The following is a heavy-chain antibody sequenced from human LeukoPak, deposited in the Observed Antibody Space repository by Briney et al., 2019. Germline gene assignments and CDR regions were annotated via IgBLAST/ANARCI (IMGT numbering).Heavy chain of an antibody. CDR2: INPHSGGT. V-gene: IGHV1-2*02. CDR1: GYTFTDYF. Sequence: ASVTVSFKASGYTFTDYFMHWVRQAPGQGLEWMGWINPHSGGTNYAQKFQGRVTMTRDTSISTAYMELSRLRSDDTAVYYCARDERYDSSGYPFDYWGQGTLVTVSS. CDR3: ARDERYDSSGYPFDY. J-gene: IGHJ4*02. D-gene: IGHD3-22*01.